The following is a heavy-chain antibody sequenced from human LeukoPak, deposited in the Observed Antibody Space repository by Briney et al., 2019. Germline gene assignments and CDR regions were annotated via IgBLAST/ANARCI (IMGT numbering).Heavy chain of an antibody. CDR1: GFTFDDYG. V-gene: IGHV3-20*04. D-gene: IGHD4-17*01. CDR3: AKGVNGDYRSYFDY. Sequence: GGSLRLSCAASGFTFDDYGMSWVRQAPGKGLEWVSGINWNGGSTGYADSVKGRFTISRDNAKNSLYLQMNSLRAEDTALYYCAKGVNGDYRSYFDYWGQGTLVTVSS. J-gene: IGHJ4*02. CDR2: INWNGGST.